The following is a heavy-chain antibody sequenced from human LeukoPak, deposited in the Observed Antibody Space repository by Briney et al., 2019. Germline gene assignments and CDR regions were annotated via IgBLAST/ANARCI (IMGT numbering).Heavy chain of an antibody. J-gene: IGHJ6*02. Sequence: GESLKISCKGSGYSFTSYWIGWVRQMPGKGLEWMGIIYPGDSDTRYSPSFQGQVTISADKSISTAYLQWSSLKASDTAMYYCARLSFGPQDYYYGVDVWGQGTTVTVSS. V-gene: IGHV5-51*01. D-gene: IGHD3-16*01. CDR1: GYSFTSYW. CDR2: IYPGDSDT. CDR3: ARLSFGPQDYYYGVDV.